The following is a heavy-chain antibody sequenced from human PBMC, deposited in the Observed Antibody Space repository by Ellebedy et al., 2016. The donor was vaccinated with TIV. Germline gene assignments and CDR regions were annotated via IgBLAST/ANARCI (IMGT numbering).Heavy chain of an antibody. CDR3: ARRGPSGYDYYWYFDL. Sequence: PGGSLRLSCAASGLIFSGYTMNWVRQAPGKGLEWVAYINSGGTIIDYADSVKGRFTISRDNAKNSLYLQMNSLRDEDTAVYYCARRGPSGYDYYWYFDLWGRGTLVTVSS. D-gene: IGHD5-12*01. V-gene: IGHV3-48*02. CDR1: GLIFSGYT. CDR2: INSGGTII. J-gene: IGHJ2*01.